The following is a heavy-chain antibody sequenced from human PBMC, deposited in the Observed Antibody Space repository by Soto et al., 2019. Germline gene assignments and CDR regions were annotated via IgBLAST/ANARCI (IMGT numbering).Heavy chain of an antibody. Sequence: QGQLVQSGADEKKPGASVTVSCKASGYPFTSYAMHWVRQAPGQSLEWMGWINAGSGNTKYSQKFQGRVTITRDTSASTAYLELRSLRSEDTAVYDCARGLPLASDSGGQGTLVTVSS. CDR2: INAGSGNT. J-gene: IGHJ5*01. CDR1: GYPFTSYA. V-gene: IGHV1-3*05. CDR3: ARGLPLASDS.